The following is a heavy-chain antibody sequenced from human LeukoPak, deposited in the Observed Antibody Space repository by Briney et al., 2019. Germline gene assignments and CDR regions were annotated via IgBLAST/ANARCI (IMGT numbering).Heavy chain of an antibody. Sequence: SETLSLTCAVYGGSFSGYYWSWIRQPPGKGLEWIGEINHSGSTNYNPPLKSRVTISVDTSKIQFSLKLSSVTAADTAVYYCARAGKRDGITIFGPYNWFDPWGQGTLVTVSS. J-gene: IGHJ5*02. V-gene: IGHV4-34*01. D-gene: IGHD3-3*01. CDR2: INHSGST. CDR3: ARAGKRDGITIFGPYNWFDP. CDR1: GGSFSGYY.